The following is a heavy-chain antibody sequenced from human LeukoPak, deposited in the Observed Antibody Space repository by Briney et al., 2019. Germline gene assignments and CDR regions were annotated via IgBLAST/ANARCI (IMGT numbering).Heavy chain of an antibody. J-gene: IGHJ4*02. D-gene: IGHD2-21*02. V-gene: IGHV1-2*02. CDR3: ARGPPFCGGDCPGAY. CDR2: INPNTGGT. CDR1: GYTFTGYY. Sequence: ASVKVSCKASGYTFTGYYMHWVRQAPGQGLEWMGWINPNTGGTNYAQKFQGRVTVTRDTSISTAYMELNNLRSDDTAVYYCARGPPFCGGDCPGAYWGQGTLVTVSS.